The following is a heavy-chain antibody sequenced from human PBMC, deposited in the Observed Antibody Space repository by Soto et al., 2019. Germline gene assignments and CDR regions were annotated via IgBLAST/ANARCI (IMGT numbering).Heavy chain of an antibody. V-gene: IGHV1-46*01. D-gene: IGHD2-21*02. J-gene: IGHJ4*02. CDR3: ARTYCAADCPRRDFDY. CDR1: GYILSSYN. Sequence: QVQLVQSGAEVKEPGASVKVSCKASGYILSSYNMHWVRQAPGQGLEWMGMINPSGGRTSYAQKFHDRVTMTRDPSTNTVYMELSSLRSDDTAVYYCARTYCAADCPRRDFDYWGQGTLVTVSS. CDR2: INPSGGRT.